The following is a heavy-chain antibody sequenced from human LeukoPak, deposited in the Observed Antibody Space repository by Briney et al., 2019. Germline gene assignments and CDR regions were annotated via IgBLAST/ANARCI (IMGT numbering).Heavy chain of an antibody. Sequence: PSETLSLTCTVSGGSISSSSYYWGWIRQPPGKGLEWIGSIYYSGSTYYNPSLKSRVTISVDTSKNQFSLKLSSVTAADTAVYYCVGVPDYGYYGMDVWGQGTTVTVSS. CDR1: GGSISSSSYY. CDR2: IYYSGST. D-gene: IGHD2-8*01. J-gene: IGHJ6*02. V-gene: IGHV4-39*01. CDR3: VGVPDYGYYGMDV.